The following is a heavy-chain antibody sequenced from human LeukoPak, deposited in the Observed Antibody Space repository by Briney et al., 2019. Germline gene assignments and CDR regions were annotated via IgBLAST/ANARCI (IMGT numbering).Heavy chain of an antibody. Sequence: GGPLRLSSDTPGHTLHTHNIDLVRQAPGQRLEWAGSIKSKTAGGTTDYAQPVKARLPISTDDSKNTRYLQMNSLQTENTPAYYCTPVVWGQRTLATVSS. D-gene: IGHD3-10*01. V-gene: IGHV3-15*01. CDR2: IKSKTAGGTT. J-gene: IGHJ4*02. CDR1: GHTLHTHN. CDR3: TPVV.